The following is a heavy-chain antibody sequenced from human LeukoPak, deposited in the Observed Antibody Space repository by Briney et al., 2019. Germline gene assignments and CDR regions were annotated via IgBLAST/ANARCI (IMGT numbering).Heavy chain of an antibody. CDR2: IYHSGST. V-gene: IGHV4-59*01. J-gene: IGHJ4*02. Sequence: SETLSLTCTVSGGSISSYYWSWIRQPPGKGLEWIGYIYHSGSTNYNPSLKSRVTISVDKSKNQFSLKLKSVTAADTAVYYCARDPYGDYYFDYWGQGTLVTVSS. D-gene: IGHD4-17*01. CDR3: ARDPYGDYYFDY. CDR1: GGSISSYY.